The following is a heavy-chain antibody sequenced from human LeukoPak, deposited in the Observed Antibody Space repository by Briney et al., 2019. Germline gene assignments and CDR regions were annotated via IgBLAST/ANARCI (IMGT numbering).Heavy chain of an antibody. CDR3: AKVSTVTTPEDY. V-gene: IGHV3-30*18. Sequence: GGSLRLSCAASGFTFSSYDMHWVRQAPGKGLEWVAVISYDGSNKYYADSVKGRFTISRDNSKNTLYLQMNSLRAEDTAVYYCAKVSTVTTPEDYWGQGTLVTVSS. D-gene: IGHD4-17*01. CDR1: GFTFSSYD. J-gene: IGHJ4*02. CDR2: ISYDGSNK.